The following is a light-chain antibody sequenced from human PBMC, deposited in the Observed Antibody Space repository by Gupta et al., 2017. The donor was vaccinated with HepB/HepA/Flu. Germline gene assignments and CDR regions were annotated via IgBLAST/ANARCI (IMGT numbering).Light chain of an antibody. CDR3: NAPDSSHDQLV. V-gene: IGLV3-19*01. CDR2: GKN. J-gene: IGLJ3*02. CDR1: SLGGDY. Sequence: SPWLTQDPDVSVAGGQTVRITWRGDSLGGDYVRWYQQKSGQAPVLVVYGKNNRPSGIPERFSGSSSGNTASLTISRAEAEDEADYYCNAPDSSHDQLVFGGGTKLTVL.